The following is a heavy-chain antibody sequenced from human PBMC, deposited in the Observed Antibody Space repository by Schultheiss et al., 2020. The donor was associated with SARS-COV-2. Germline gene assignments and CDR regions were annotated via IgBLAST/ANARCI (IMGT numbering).Heavy chain of an antibody. CDR2: IYYSGST. V-gene: IGHV4-59*12. CDR1: GGSISSYY. J-gene: IGHJ6*03. D-gene: IGHD3-3*01. Sequence: SETLSLTCTVSGGSISSYYWSWIRQHPGKGLEWIGYIYYSGSTYYNPSLKSRVTISVDTSKNQFSLKLSSVTAADTAVYYCARLRFLGGHTYAKTLQSYYYYMDVWRKGTTVTVSS. CDR3: ARLRFLGGHTYAKTLQSYYYYMDV.